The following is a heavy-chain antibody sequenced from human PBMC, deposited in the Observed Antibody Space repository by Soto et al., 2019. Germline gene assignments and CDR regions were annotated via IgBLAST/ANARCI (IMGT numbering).Heavy chain of an antibody. CDR1: GFTFDDYA. J-gene: IGHJ3*02. D-gene: IGHD4-17*01. CDR2: ISWNSGSI. Sequence: PGGSLRLSCASSGFTFDDYAMHWVRQAPGKGLEWVSGISWNSGSIGYADSVKGRFTISRDNAKNSLYLQMNSLRAEDTALYYCAKDRSDYGDDAFDIWGQGTMVTVSS. CDR3: AKDRSDYGDDAFDI. V-gene: IGHV3-9*01.